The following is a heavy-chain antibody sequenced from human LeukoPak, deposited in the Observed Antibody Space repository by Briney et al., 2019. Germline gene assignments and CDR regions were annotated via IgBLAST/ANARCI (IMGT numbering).Heavy chain of an antibody. CDR3: ARDTVTMVRGGHTEIDY. CDR2: INPNSGAT. V-gene: IGHV1-2*02. Sequence: GASVKVSCKASGYTFVDYYIQWVRQAPGQGLEWMGWINPNSGATNYAQKLQGRVTMTTDTSTSTAYMELRSLRSDDTAVYYCARDTVTMVRGGHTEIDYWGQGTLVTVSS. D-gene: IGHD3-10*01. J-gene: IGHJ4*02. CDR1: GYTFVDYY.